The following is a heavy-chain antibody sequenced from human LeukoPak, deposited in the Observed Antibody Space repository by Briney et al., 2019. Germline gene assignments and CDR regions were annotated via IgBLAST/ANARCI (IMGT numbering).Heavy chain of an antibody. CDR2: TSSSGSDI. CDR3: AGHRSGGSSLGHYYGMDV. V-gene: IGHV3-48*03. CDR1: GFTFTSYE. D-gene: IGHD2-15*01. Sequence: GGSLRLSCAASGFTFTSYEINGVRQAPGKGLEWVSFTSSSGSDIYYADSVKGRFTVSRDNAKNSLYLQMNSLRAEDTAVYYCAGHRSGGSSLGHYYGMDVWGQGTTVTVSS. J-gene: IGHJ6*02.